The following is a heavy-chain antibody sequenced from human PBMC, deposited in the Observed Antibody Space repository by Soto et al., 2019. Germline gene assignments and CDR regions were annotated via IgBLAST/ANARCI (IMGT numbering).Heavy chain of an antibody. D-gene: IGHD2-21*01. Sequence: SETLSLTCTVSGGSITSYYWSWIRQPPGKGLEWIGFIHYSGSTNYNPSLKGRVTMSVDTSKNQFSLKLTSVNTADTAIYYCTRGGDPYKTGHWGQGTLVTVSS. J-gene: IGHJ4*02. V-gene: IGHV4-59*01. CDR2: IHYSGST. CDR1: GGSITSYY. CDR3: TRGGDPYKTGH.